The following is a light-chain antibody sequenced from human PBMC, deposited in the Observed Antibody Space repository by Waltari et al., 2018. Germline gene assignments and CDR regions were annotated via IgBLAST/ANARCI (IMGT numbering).Light chain of an antibody. V-gene: IGKV1-39*01. J-gene: IGKJ4*01. CDR3: QQSYSTPLT. CDR1: QNISSY. CDR2: AAS. Sequence: DVQMTQSPSSLSASVGDRVTITCRASQNISSYLNWYQQKPGKAPKFLIYAASSLQSGVPSRFRGIGSGTHFTLTISSLQPEDFATYYCQQSYSTPLTFGGGTKVEIK.